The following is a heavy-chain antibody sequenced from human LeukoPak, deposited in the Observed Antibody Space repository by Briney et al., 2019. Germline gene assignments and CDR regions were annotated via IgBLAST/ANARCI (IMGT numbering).Heavy chain of an antibody. CDR1: GGSISSYY. J-gene: IGHJ3*02. CDR3: ARHGGAMAGADAFDI. D-gene: IGHD6-19*01. CDR2: VYYSGST. Sequence: SETLSLTCTVSGGSISSYYWSWIRQPPGKGLEWIGYVYYSGSTNYNPSLKSRVTISVDTSQNQFSLKLSSVTAADTAVYYCARHGGAMAGADAFDIWGQGTMVTVSS. V-gene: IGHV4-59*08.